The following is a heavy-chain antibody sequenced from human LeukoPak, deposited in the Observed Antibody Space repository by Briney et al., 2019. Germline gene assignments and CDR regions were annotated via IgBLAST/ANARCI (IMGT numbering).Heavy chain of an antibody. CDR2: IYPADSDT. V-gene: IGHV5-51*01. Sequence: GESLKISCKGSGYSFTSNWIAWVRQMPGKGLEWMGIIYPADSDTKYRPSFQGQVTISADKSISTAYLQWSSLKASDTAMYYCARRGSSWYVDWGQGTLVTVSS. CDR3: ARRGSSWYVD. J-gene: IGHJ4*02. CDR1: GYSFTSNW. D-gene: IGHD6-13*01.